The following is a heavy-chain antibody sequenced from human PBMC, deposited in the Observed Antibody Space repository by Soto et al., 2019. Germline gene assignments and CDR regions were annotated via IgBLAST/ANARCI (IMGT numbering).Heavy chain of an antibody. CDR1: GLTCSSYS. CDR2: ITGSAGRI. CDR3: AKDRCGLTLFRVHWYGMGV. V-gene: IGHV3-23*01. Sequence: GLTCSSYSMNSVRQAPGKGLEWVSAITGSAGRIYYGPSAKGRFTISRDNSKDTLYLPMNSPRAEAPDVYCCAKDRCGLTLFRVHWYGMGVRGKGTTVNVCS. J-gene: IGHJ6*04. D-gene: IGHD3-3*01.